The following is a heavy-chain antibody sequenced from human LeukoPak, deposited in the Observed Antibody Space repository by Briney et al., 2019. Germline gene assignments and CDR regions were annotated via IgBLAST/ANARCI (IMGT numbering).Heavy chain of an antibody. CDR1: GFNFGDNT. V-gene: IGHV3-21*01. CDR2: ISSRSTYI. CDR3: AXTXFGXVTQSY. D-gene: IGHD3-3*01. J-gene: IGHJ4*02. Sequence: GGSLRLSCTASGFNFGDNTMHWVRQAPGKGLEWVSSISSRSTYINYGDSLKGRCTISRDNAGNSLHLQIDSLRDEDTAVYYCAXTXFGXVTQSYXGQGTLLSVSS.